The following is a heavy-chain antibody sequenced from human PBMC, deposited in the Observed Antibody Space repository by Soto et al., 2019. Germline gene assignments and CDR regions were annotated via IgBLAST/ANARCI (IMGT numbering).Heavy chain of an antibody. CDR2: INYSGST. D-gene: IGHD5-12*01. V-gene: IGHV4-39*01. CDR3: ARLRKIYSGYVGADY. J-gene: IGHJ4*02. CDR1: GGSISSSSYY. Sequence: QLQLQESGPGLVKSSETLSLTCTVSGGSISSSSYYWGWIRQPPGKGLEWIGTINYSGSTYYNPSRKSRGTISVDTSKNQFSLKLSSVTAADTAVYYCARLRKIYSGYVGADYWGQGTLVTVSS.